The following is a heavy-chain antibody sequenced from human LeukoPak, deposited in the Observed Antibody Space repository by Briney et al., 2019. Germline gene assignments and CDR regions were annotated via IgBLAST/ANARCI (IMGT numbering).Heavy chain of an antibody. J-gene: IGHJ3*02. CDR3: ARRRPPKASDI. CDR1: GGSISSYY. V-gene: IGHV4-59*08. Sequence: SSETLSLTCTVSGGSISSYYWSWIRQPPGKGLEWIGYIYYSGSTNYNPSLKSRVTISVDTSKNQFSLKLSSVTAADTAVYYCARRRPPKASDIWGQGTMVTVSS. CDR2: IYYSGST.